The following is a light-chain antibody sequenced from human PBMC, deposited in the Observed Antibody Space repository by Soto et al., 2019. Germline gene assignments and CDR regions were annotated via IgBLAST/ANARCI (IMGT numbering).Light chain of an antibody. CDR3: QQYNNWPPVT. V-gene: IGKV3-15*01. J-gene: IGKJ1*01. Sequence: EIVMTQSPATLSLSPGEGATLSCWASQSVTSNLAWYQQKPGQALRLLIYAASTRATGIPARFSGSGSGTEFTLTISSLQSEDFAVYYCQQYNNWPPVTFGQGTKVDIK. CDR1: QSVTSN. CDR2: AAS.